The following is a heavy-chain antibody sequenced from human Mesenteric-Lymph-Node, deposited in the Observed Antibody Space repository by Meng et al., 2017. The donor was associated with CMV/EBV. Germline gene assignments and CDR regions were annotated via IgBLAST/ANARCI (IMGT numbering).Heavy chain of an antibody. Sequence: IFTSYDINWVRQAAGQGPEWMGWMNPKNGNIGYAPKFQGRLTMTSDASIRTAYMELSSLRSEDTAVYYCARGGGLRFFDSPNNWFDPWGQGTLVTVSS. CDR2: MNPKNGNI. CDR3: ARGGGLRFFDSPNNWFDP. CDR1: IFTSYD. V-gene: IGHV1-8*01. D-gene: IGHD3-9*01. J-gene: IGHJ5*02.